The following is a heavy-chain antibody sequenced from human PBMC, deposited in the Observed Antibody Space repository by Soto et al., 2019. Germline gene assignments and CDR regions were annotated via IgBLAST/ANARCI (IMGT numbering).Heavy chain of an antibody. D-gene: IGHD1-20*01. Sequence: GGSLRLSCAASGFTFSSYAMSWVRQAPGKGLEWVSGISDGGGRTYYADSVKGRFPISRDNSKNTLYLQMNSLRAGDTGVYYSAKGLTGTTSGNYWGQGILVTVSS. V-gene: IGHV3-23*01. CDR2: ISDGGGRT. CDR3: AKGLTGTTSGNY. J-gene: IGHJ4*02. CDR1: GFTFSSYA.